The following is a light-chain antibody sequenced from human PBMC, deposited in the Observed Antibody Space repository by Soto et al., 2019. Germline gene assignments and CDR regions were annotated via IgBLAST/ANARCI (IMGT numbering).Light chain of an antibody. CDR1: QSVSSTY. CDR2: GAS. V-gene: IGKV3-20*01. J-gene: IGKJ1*01. CDR3: QQYGGSRWT. Sequence: EIVLTQSPGTLSLSPGERATLSCRARQSVSSTYLAWYQQKPGQAPRLLIYGASNTATGIPDRFSGSGSGTDFTLTISRLEPEDVAVYYCQQYGGSRWTVGQGTRVDI.